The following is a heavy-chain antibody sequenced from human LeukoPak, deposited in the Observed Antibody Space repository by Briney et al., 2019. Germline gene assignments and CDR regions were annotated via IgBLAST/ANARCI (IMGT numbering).Heavy chain of an antibody. J-gene: IGHJ4*02. V-gene: IGHV4-4*02. Sequence: SETLSLTCAVSGGSINTDNWWSWVRQSPGKGLEWIGEIYHGVTTNYNPSLNNRATISVDKPKNQLSLKLISVTAADTAVYYCARDGDVYVSGWYRGGFDHWGQGILVTVSS. D-gene: IGHD6-19*01. CDR1: GGSINTDNW. CDR3: ARDGDVYVSGWYRGGFDH. CDR2: IYHGVTT.